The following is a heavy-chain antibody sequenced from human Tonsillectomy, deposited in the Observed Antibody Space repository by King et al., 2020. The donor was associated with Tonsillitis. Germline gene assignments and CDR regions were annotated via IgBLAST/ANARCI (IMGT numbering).Heavy chain of an antibody. Sequence: VQLVESGGALVQPGGSLRLSCAASGFTFSTYSMNWVRQAPGKGLEWGSYISSSSSTKYYADSVKGRFTISRDNAKNSLYLQMNSLRDEDTAVYYCATEYGDFPDYWGQGTLVTVSS. CDR2: ISSSSSTK. D-gene: IGHD4-17*01. V-gene: IGHV3-48*02. J-gene: IGHJ4*02. CDR3: ATEYGDFPDY. CDR1: GFTFSTYS.